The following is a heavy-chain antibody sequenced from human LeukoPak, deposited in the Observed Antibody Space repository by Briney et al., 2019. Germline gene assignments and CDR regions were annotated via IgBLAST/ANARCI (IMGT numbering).Heavy chain of an antibody. CDR3: AKTHTAGYYDFWSGYYPFDY. D-gene: IGHD3-3*01. CDR2: ISGSGGST. Sequence: GGSQRLSCAASGFTFSSYAMSWVRQAPGKGLEWVSAISGSGGSTYYADSVKGRFTISRDNSKNTLYLQMNSLRAEDTAVYYCAKTHTAGYYDFWSGYYPFDYWGQGTLVTVSS. CDR1: GFTFSSYA. J-gene: IGHJ4*02. V-gene: IGHV3-23*01.